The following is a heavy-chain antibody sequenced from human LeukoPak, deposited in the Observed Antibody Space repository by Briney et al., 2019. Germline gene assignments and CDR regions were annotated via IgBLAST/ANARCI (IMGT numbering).Heavy chain of an antibody. CDR2: ISESGGTT. CDR1: GFTFSSYA. D-gene: IGHD6-19*01. CDR3: ARQWLING. V-gene: IGHV3-23*01. J-gene: IGHJ4*02. Sequence: PGGSLRLTCAASGFTFSSYAMNWVRQAPGKGLEWVSSISESGGTTGYADSVKGRFTISRDNSKNTLYLQMNSLRAEDTAVYYCARQWLINGWGQGILVTVSS.